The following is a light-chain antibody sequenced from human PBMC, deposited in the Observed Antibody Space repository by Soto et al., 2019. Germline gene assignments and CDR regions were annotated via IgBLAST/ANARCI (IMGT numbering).Light chain of an antibody. CDR3: QQYGSSPPRIT. CDR2: GAS. J-gene: IGKJ5*01. CDR1: QSVSSN. V-gene: IGKV3-15*01. Sequence: EIVMTQSPATLSVSPGQRATLSCRASQSVSSNLAWYQQKPGQAPRLLIYGASTRATGIPARFSGSGSGTEFTLTISRLQSEDFAVYYCQQYGSSPPRITFGQGTRLEIK.